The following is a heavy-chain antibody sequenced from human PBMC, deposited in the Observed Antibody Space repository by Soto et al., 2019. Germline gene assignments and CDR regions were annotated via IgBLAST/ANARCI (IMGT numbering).Heavy chain of an antibody. D-gene: IGHD6-25*01. CDR1: GGSISSYY. J-gene: IGHJ5*02. CDR2: IHYSGST. CDR3: ARGGVAARKGRCFDP. Sequence: QVQLQESGPGLVKPSETLSLTCTVSGGSISSYYCGWIRQSPGKGLEWIGYIHYSGSTNYNPSLRSRVTISVDTPKNQFSLKVNSMTAADTAIYYCARGGVAARKGRCFDPWGQGTLVTVSS. V-gene: IGHV4-59*01.